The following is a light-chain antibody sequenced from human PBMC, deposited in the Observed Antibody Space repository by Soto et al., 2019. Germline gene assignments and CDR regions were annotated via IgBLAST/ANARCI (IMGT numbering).Light chain of an antibody. CDR2: AAS. J-gene: IGKJ3*01. V-gene: IGKV1-9*01. CDR1: QDISSH. Sequence: IQLIQSPSFLSASLGDRVTITCRATQDISSHLAWYQQKPGKVPKLLIYAASSLQGGVPSRFSGSGSVTEFTLTISSLQPEDFATYYCQQFNTYPFTFGPGTKVDI. CDR3: QQFNTYPFT.